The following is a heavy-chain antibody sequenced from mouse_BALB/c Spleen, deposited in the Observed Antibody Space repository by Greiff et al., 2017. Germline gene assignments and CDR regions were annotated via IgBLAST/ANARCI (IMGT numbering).Heavy chain of an antibody. CDR3: ARGLQYYYAMDY. Sequence: QVQLKQSGAELVRPGSSVKISCKASGYAFSSYWMNWVKQRPGQGLEWIGQIYPGDGDTNYNGKFKGKATLTADKSSSTAYMQLSSLTSEDSAVYFCARGLQYYYAMDYWGQGTSVTVSS. V-gene: IGHV1-80*01. CDR1: GYAFSSYW. J-gene: IGHJ4*01. CDR2: IYPGDGDT. D-gene: IGHD2-4*01.